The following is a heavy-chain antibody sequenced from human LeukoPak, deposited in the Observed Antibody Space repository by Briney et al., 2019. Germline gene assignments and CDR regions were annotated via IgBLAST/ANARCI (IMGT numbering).Heavy chain of an antibody. CDR1: GYSIRSGFY. V-gene: IGHV4-38-2*02. Sequence: SETLSLTCTVSGYSIRSGFYWGSIRQTPGKGVEWIGNIFYSGSTYYNPSLRSRVTISVATSKNQFSLKLSSVTAADTAVYYCATQILLCHYYWGQGTLVTVSS. D-gene: IGHD2/OR15-2a*01. J-gene: IGHJ4*02. CDR2: IFYSGST. CDR3: ATQILLCHYY.